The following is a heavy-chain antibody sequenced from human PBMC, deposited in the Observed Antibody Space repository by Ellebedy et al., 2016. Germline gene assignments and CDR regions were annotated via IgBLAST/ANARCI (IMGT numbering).Heavy chain of an antibody. J-gene: IGHJ5*02. CDR2: IAWNGAWI. D-gene: IGHD3-16*01. CDR1: GFDFDENA. V-gene: IGHV3-9*01. CDR3: ASRLGIGP. Sequence: SLKISXAASGFDFDENAMHWVRQRPGKGLEWVARIAWNGAWIAYADSVKGRFTISRDKAKNLMYLQMNSLRADDTAIYYCASRLGIGPWGQGTLVTVSS.